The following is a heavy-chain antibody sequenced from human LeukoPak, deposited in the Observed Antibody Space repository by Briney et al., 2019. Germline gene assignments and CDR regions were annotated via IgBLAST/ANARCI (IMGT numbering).Heavy chain of an antibody. J-gene: IGHJ4*02. CDR2: INPNSGGT. D-gene: IGHD2-2*03. CDR3: ARDFPVGYCFDY. Sequence: ASVKVSCKASGYTFTGYYMHWVRQAPGQGLEWMGWINPNSGGTNYAQKFQGRVTMTRDTSISTAYMELSRLRSDDTAVYYCARDFPVGYCFDYWGQGTLVTVSS. V-gene: IGHV1-2*02. CDR1: GYTFTGYY.